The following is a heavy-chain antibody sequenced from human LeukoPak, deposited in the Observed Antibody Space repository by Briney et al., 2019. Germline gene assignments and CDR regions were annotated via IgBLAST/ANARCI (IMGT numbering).Heavy chain of an antibody. V-gene: IGHV3-74*01. CDR1: GFTFSSYW. CDR2: INSDGSST. CDR3: SFYYGDYEYYYYGMDV. D-gene: IGHD4-17*01. Sequence: GGSLRLSCAASGFTFSSYWMHWVRQAPGKGLVWVSRINSDGSSTSYADSVKGRFTISRDNAKNTLYLQMNSLRAEDTAVYYCSFYYGDYEYYYYGMDVWGQGTTVTVSS. J-gene: IGHJ6*02.